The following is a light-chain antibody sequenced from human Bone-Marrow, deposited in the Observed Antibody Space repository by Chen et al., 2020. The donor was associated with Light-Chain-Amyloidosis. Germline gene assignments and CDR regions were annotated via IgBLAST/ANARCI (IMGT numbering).Light chain of an antibody. CDR2: AAR. Sequence: IQMTQSPPSLSASVGDRVSLTCRASRPISFFLAWYQQKPGRLPRLLIYAARTLQSGVPSRFSGSTSGTDFTLTISSLQPEDVATYYCQSYYSAPFTFGPGTKVDIK. CDR1: RPISFF. J-gene: IGKJ3*01. V-gene: IGKV1-27*01. CDR3: QSYYSAPFT.